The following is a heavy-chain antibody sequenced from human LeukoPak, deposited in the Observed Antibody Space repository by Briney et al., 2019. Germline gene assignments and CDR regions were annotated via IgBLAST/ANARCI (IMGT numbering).Heavy chain of an antibody. D-gene: IGHD4-17*01. CDR2: TSGSGGST. CDR1: GFTFSSYA. V-gene: IGHV3-23*01. Sequence: GGSLRLSCAASGFTFSSYAMSWVRQAPGKGLEWVSATSGSGGSTYYADSVKGRFTISRDNSKNTVYLQMNSLRAEDTAVYYCAREVPPTVTTLSFDYYYYGMDVWGQGTTVTVSS. CDR3: AREVPPTVTTLSFDYYYYGMDV. J-gene: IGHJ6*02.